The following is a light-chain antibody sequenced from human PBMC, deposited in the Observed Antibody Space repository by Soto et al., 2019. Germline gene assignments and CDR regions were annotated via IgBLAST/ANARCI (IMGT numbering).Light chain of an antibody. CDR2: DAS. CDR1: QSISSW. Sequence: DIQMPQSPSTLSASVGDRATITCRASQSISSWLAWYQQKPGKAPKLLIYDASSLESGVPSRLSGRGSGTEFTLTISSLQPDDFATYYCQQYNSYWTFGQGTKVDIK. J-gene: IGKJ1*01. CDR3: QQYNSYWT. V-gene: IGKV1-5*01.